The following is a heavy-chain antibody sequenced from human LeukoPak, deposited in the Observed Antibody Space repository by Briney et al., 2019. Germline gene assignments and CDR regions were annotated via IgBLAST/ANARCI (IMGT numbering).Heavy chain of an antibody. D-gene: IGHD1-26*01. V-gene: IGHV3-74*01. CDR3: AREYIVGAIRWFDP. J-gene: IGHJ5*02. CDR2: INTDGSST. CDR1: GFTFSSYW. Sequence: GGSLRLSCAASGFTFSSYWMHWVRQAPGKGLVWVSRINTDGSSTSYADSVKGRFTISRDNAKNTLYLQMNSLRAEDTAVYYCAREYIVGAIRWFDPWGQGTLVTVSS.